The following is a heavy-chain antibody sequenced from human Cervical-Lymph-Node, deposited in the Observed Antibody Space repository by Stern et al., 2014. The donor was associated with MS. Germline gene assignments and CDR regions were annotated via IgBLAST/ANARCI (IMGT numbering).Heavy chain of an antibody. CDR2: IYTSGST. CDR1: GGSISSGSYY. J-gene: IGHJ2*01. Sequence: QLQLQESGPGLVKPSQTLSLTCTVSGGSISSGSYYWSWIRQPAGKGLEWIGRIYTSGSTNYNPSLKSRVTISVDTSKNQFSLKLSSVTAADTAVYYCARAQHPYDILTGYSTHYWYFDLWGRGTLVTVSS. V-gene: IGHV4-61*02. CDR3: ARAQHPYDILTGYSTHYWYFDL. D-gene: IGHD3-9*01.